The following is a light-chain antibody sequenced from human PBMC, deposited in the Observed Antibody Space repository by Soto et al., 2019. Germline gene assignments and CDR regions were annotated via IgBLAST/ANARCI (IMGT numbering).Light chain of an antibody. CDR2: SNT. J-gene: IGLJ1*01. V-gene: IGLV1-40*01. CDR1: SSNIGAGFD. Sequence: QSVLTQPPSVSGAPGQTVTISCTGSSSNIGAGFDVHWYQQLPGTAPKLVLYSNTARPSGVSNRFSGSKSGNTAYLTISGLPVEDEAEYFCFSFTTTSTHVFRTGTKVTVL. CDR3: FSFTTTSTHV.